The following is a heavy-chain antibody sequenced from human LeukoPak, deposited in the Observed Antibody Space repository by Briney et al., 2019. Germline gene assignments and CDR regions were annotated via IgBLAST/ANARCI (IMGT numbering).Heavy chain of an antibody. CDR3: ARDWIIRTREDCCDP. Sequence: ASVKVSCQSSVYTFTRYGISGVRQAPGQGLAWMGWGSGYNGDINYAQNFQRRVTMNTETSTNTAYMELRRQRSDDAAVYYCARDWIIRTREDCCDPWGQGTPVTV. J-gene: IGHJ5*02. D-gene: IGHD1/OR15-1a*01. CDR1: VYTFTRYG. V-gene: IGHV1-18*01. CDR2: GSGYNGDI.